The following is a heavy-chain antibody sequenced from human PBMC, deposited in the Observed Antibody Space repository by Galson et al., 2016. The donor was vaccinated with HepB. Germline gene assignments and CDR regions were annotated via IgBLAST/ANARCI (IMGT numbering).Heavy chain of an antibody. V-gene: IGHV3-48*02. D-gene: IGHD2/OR15-2a*01. J-gene: IGHJ1*01. CDR3: ARNPEVNITHQH. CDR1: GFTFNTYG. CDR2: ISSSSDII. Sequence: SLRLSCAASGFTFNTYGMDWVRQAPGKGLEWISFISSSSDIIHYADSVKGRFTISRDNAKNALYLQINSLRDEDMAVYYCARNPEVNITHQHWGQGTRVTVSS.